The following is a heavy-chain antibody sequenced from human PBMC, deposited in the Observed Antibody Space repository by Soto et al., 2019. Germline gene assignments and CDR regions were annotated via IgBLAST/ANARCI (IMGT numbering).Heavy chain of an antibody. CDR2: IYYSGST. CDR3: ARHPTVYSSSPDS. V-gene: IGHV4-39*01. J-gene: IGHJ4*02. D-gene: IGHD6-6*01. CDR1: GGSFISDSYG. Sequence: QLQLRESGPGLVKPSETLSLTCTVSGGSFISDSYGWGWIRQPPGKGLEWIGTIYYSGSTYSNPSPTSRVSISVDASENRFSLKLSSVTAADAALYYCARHPTVYSSSPDSWGQGTLVTVSS.